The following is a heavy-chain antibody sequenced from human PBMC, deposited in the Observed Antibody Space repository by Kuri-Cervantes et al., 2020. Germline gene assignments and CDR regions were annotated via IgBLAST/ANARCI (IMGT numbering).Heavy chain of an antibody. V-gene: IGHV3-23*01. Sequence: GGSLRLSCAASGFTFSNYAMSWVRQAPRKGLEWVSTISGSGGSTYYADPVKGRFTISRDNSKNTLYLQMNSLRAEDTAVYYCARDTGRYYYYMDVWGKGTTVTVSS. J-gene: IGHJ6*03. CDR2: ISGSGGST. D-gene: IGHD2-8*02. CDR3: ARDTGRYYYYMDV. CDR1: GFTFSNYA.